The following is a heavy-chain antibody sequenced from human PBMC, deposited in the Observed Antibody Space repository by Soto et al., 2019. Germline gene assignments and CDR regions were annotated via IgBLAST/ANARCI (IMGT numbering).Heavy chain of an antibody. J-gene: IGHJ4*02. V-gene: IGHV4-39*07. CDR2: IYYSGST. Sequence: SETLSLTCTVSGGSISSSSYYWGWIRQPPGKGLEWIGTIYYSGSTFYSPSLKSRATISVDRSKNQFSLKLSSVTAADTAVYYCARDDGYDSKFDYWGQGTLVTVSS. D-gene: IGHD5-12*01. CDR1: GGSISSSSYY. CDR3: ARDDGYDSKFDY.